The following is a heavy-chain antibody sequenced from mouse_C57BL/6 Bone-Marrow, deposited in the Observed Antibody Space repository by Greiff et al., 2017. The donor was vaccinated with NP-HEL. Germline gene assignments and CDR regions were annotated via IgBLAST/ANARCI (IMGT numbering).Heavy chain of an antibody. Sequence: QVQLQQPGAELVKPGASVKLSCKASGYTFTSYWMHWVKQRPGQGLEWIGMIHPYSGSTNYNEKFKSKATLTVDKSSSTAYMQLSSLTSEDSAVYYWTSSYWYFDVWGTGTTVTVSS. CDR2: IHPYSGST. CDR3: TSSYWYFDV. V-gene: IGHV1-64*01. CDR1: GYTFTSYW. J-gene: IGHJ1*03.